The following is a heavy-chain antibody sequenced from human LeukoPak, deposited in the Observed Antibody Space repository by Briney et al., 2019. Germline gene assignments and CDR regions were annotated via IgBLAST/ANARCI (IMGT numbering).Heavy chain of an antibody. J-gene: IGHJ4*02. CDR2: IREDGGEK. CDR3: ARDQFWWGNYFDY. CDR1: GFTFSTYW. Sequence: GGSLRLSCAASGFTFSTYWMSWVRQAPGKGLEWVANIREDGGEKYSVDSVKGRFTISRDNAINTLYLEMNSLRAEDTAVYYCARDQFWWGNYFDYWGQGTLVTVSS. V-gene: IGHV3-7*01. D-gene: IGHD2-21*01.